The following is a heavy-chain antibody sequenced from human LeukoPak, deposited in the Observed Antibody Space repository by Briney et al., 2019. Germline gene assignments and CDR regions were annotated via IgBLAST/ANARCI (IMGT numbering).Heavy chain of an antibody. CDR3: TRRRGYVFDY. V-gene: IGHV3-49*03. J-gene: IGHJ4*02. D-gene: IGHD5-12*01. CDR2: IRRKASGATT. CDR1: GFTFGDYS. Sequence: GSLRLSCTTSGFTFGDYSMSWFRQAPGKGLEWVGFIRRKASGATTEYAASVKGRFTISRDDSESIAYLQMNSLKTEDTAVYFCTRRRGYVFDYWGQGTLVTVSS.